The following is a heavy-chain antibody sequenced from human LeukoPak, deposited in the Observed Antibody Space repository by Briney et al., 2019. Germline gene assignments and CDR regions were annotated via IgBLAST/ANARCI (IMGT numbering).Heavy chain of an antibody. D-gene: IGHD7-27*01. V-gene: IGHV1-2*06. CDR1: GYTFTSYG. CDR2: INPNSGGT. J-gene: IGHJ4*02. Sequence: ASVKVSCKASGYTFTSYGISWVRQAPGQGLEWMGRINPNSGGTNYAQKFQGRVTMTRDTSISTAYMELSRLRSDDTAVYYCARGLGGLGIFDYWGQGTLVTVSS. CDR3: ARGLGGLGIFDY.